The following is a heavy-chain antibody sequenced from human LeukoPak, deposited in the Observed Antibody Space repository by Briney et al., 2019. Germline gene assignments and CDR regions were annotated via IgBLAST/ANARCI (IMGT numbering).Heavy chain of an antibody. V-gene: IGHV1-18*01. CDR2: ISAYNGNT. CDR1: VYTFTRYG. Sequence: ASVKVSCKSSVYTFTRYGISWVRQAPGQGLEWMGWISAYNGNTNYAQKLQGRVTMTTDTSTSTAYMELRSLRSDDTAVYYCARGGFSSSCYPYYFDYWGQGTLVTVSS. D-gene: IGHD6-13*01. CDR3: ARGGFSSSCYPYYFDY. J-gene: IGHJ4*02.